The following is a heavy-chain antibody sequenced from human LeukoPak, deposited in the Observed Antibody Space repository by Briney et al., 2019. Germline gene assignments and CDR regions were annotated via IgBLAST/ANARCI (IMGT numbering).Heavy chain of an antibody. Sequence: GGSLRLSCAVSGFTLRNDWMSWVRQAPGKGLEWVAMIKQHGNEKYYVDSLKGRFTVSRDNAKNPLYLQMNSLRAEDTAVYYCARALRGFLETPSDYWGQGTLVTVSS. CDR2: IKQHGNEK. CDR3: ARALRGFLETPSDY. D-gene: IGHD3-3*01. J-gene: IGHJ4*02. CDR1: GFTLRNDW. V-gene: IGHV3-7*03.